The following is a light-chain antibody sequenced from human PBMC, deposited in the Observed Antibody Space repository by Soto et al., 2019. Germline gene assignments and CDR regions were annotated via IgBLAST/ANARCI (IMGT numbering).Light chain of an antibody. CDR1: QSVSSN. CDR3: QQYNNWPIT. J-gene: IGKJ5*01. Sequence: VMTQSPTTLSVSPGGRATLSCRASQSVSSNLAWYQQKPGQAPRLLIYGASTRATGIPARFSGSGSGTEFTLTISSLQSEDFAVYYCQQYNNWPITFGQGTRLEIK. V-gene: IGKV3-15*01. CDR2: GAS.